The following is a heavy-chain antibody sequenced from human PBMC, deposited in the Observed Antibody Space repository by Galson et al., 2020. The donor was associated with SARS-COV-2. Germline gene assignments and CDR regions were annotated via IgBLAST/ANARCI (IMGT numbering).Heavy chain of an antibody. CDR2: SRNKAKSFTT. CDR3: TRYKYGDVDY. V-gene: IGHV3-72*01. D-gene: IGHD4-17*01. J-gene: IGHJ4*02. CDR1: GFTLSDYY. Sequence: SCAASGFTLSDYYIDWVRQAPGKRMEWVGRSRNKAKSFTTDYAASVKGRFTISRDDSRNSLYLQMNSLKIEDTAIYYCTRYKYGDVDYWGQGTLVTVSS.